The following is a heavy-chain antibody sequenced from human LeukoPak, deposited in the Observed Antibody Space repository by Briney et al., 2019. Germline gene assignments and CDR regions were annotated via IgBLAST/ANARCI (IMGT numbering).Heavy chain of an antibody. V-gene: IGHV3-73*01. CDR3: TSPQADSGATYIRH. J-gene: IGHJ1*01. CDR2: IRSKANSYAT. D-gene: IGHD6-19*01. Sequence: PGGSLRLSCAASGFTFSGSTIHWVRQASGKGLEWIGRIRSKANSYATAYAASVKGRFTISRDDAKNTAYLQMDSLKTEDTAVYYCTSPQADSGATYIRHWGQGTLVTVSS. CDR1: GFTFSGST.